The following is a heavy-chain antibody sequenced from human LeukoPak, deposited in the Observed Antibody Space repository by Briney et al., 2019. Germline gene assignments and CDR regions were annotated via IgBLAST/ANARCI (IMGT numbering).Heavy chain of an antibody. CDR2: IHSGDSNN. V-gene: IGHV5-51*01. Sequence: HGEALKISCQGSGYSFSTYWIGWVPQMPGKGLEWMGIIHSGDSNNRYSPSFQGQVTISVDKSISTAYLQWSSLKASDTAMAYCGRYPPGHYGMDVWGQGTTVTVSS. J-gene: IGHJ6*02. CDR3: GRYPPGHYGMDV. CDR1: GYSFSTYW.